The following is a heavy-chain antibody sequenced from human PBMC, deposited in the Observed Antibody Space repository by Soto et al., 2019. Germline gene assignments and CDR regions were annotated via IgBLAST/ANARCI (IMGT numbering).Heavy chain of an antibody. Sequence: QVQLQESGPGLVKPSQTLSLTRTVSGGSINSGGYCWCWLRQQPGKDLDWIGCITSGGSTSYTPTLESRVTRSVDTSKNQFSLKLSSVTDADTAVYYCSRGILVWGQGTLIAVAS. V-gene: IGHV4-31*03. CDR2: ITSGGST. CDR1: GGSINSGGYC. J-gene: IGHJ4*02. CDR3: SRGILV. D-gene: IGHD5-18*01.